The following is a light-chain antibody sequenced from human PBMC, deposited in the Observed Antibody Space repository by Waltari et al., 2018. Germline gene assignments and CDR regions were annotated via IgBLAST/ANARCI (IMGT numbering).Light chain of an antibody. CDR1: QSVSSN. CDR3: QQYNDWPLT. Sequence: EIVMTQSPATLSVSPGERATLSCRASQSVSSNLAWYQQKPGQAPRLLIYGASNRATGVPASFSGSGSVTEFTLTISSLQSEDFAVYYCQQYNDWPLTFGGGTKVEIK. CDR2: GAS. J-gene: IGKJ4*01. V-gene: IGKV3-15*01.